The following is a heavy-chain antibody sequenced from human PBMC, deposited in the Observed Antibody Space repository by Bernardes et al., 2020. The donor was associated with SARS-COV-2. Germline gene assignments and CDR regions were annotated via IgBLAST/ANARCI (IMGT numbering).Heavy chain of an antibody. CDR1: GFTFSDFY. CDR2: ISSIGSSE. Sequence: GGSLRLSCAASGFTFSDFYMSWIRQAPGKGLEWISFISSIGSSEAYADSVKGRFTISRDNAKNSLFLQMNNLRADDTAVYYCARTYYYGSGSYLVDPWGPGTLVTVSS. D-gene: IGHD3-10*01. J-gene: IGHJ5*02. V-gene: IGHV3-11*01. CDR3: ARTYYYGSGSYLVDP.